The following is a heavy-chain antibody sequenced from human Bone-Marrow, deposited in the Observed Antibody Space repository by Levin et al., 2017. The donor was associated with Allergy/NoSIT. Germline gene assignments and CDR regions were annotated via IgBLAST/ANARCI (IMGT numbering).Heavy chain of an antibody. Sequence: PGGSLRLSCAASGFTVSSNYMSWVRQAPGKGLEWVSVIYSGGSTYYADSVKGRFTISRDDSKNTLFLQMNSMRVEDTAVYYCASDRGSATWNFYWGQGTLVTVSS. J-gene: IGHJ4*02. CDR2: IYSGGST. CDR1: GFTVSSNY. V-gene: IGHV3-66*01. CDR3: ASDRGSATWNFY. D-gene: IGHD1-1*01.